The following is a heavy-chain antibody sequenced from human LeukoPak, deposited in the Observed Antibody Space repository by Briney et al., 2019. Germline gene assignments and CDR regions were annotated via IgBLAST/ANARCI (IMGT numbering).Heavy chain of an antibody. CDR3: AKGPSPRGYSPPFDY. J-gene: IGHJ4*02. Sequence: PGGSLRLSCAASGFTFNSYVMHWVRQAPGKGLEWVAVISYDGSNKYYADSLKGRFTISRDNYRSTLYLQMNSLRDEDTAVYYCAKGPSPRGYSPPFDYWGQGTLVTVSS. D-gene: IGHD5-18*01. CDR1: GFTFNSYV. CDR2: ISYDGSNK. V-gene: IGHV3-30*18.